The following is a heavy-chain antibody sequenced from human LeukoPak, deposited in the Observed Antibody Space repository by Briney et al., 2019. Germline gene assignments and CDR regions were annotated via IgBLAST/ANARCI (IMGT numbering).Heavy chain of an antibody. CDR2: INHSGST. Sequence: SETLSLTCAVYGGSFSGYYWSWIRQPPGKGLEWIGEINHSGSTNYNASLKSRVTISVDTSKNQFSLKLSSVTAADTAVYYCARGPSLYCSSTSCYGGYYYYGMDVWGQGTTVTVSS. J-gene: IGHJ6*02. D-gene: IGHD2-2*01. CDR3: ARGPSLYCSSTSCYGGYYYYGMDV. CDR1: GGSFSGYY. V-gene: IGHV4-34*01.